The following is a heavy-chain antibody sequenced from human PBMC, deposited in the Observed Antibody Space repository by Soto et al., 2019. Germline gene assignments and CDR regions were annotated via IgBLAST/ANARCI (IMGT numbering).Heavy chain of an antibody. J-gene: IGHJ4*02. CDR1: GFTFSSYG. Sequence: QVQLVESGGGVVQPGRSLRLSCAASGFTFSSYGMHWVRQAPGKGLEWVAVISYDGSNKYYADSVKGRFTISRDNSKNTLYLQMNSLSAEDTAVYYCARRPYSMSYLAYFDYWGQGTRVTVSS. CDR3: ARRPYSMSYLAYFDY. D-gene: IGHD1-26*01. CDR2: ISYDGSNK. V-gene: IGHV3-30*03.